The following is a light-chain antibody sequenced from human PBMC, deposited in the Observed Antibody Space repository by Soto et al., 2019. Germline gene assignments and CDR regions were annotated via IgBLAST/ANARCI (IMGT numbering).Light chain of an antibody. V-gene: IGKV1-39*01. J-gene: IGKJ5*01. Sequence: DIQMTQSPSSLSASVGDRVTITCRARQSISGYLNWYRHKPGKATTLLIYAASTLQSGVPSRFSGSGSGTDFTLTISNLQPEDFATYSCQQSYSTLPITFGQGTRLEIK. CDR3: QQSYSTLPIT. CDR2: AAS. CDR1: QSISGY.